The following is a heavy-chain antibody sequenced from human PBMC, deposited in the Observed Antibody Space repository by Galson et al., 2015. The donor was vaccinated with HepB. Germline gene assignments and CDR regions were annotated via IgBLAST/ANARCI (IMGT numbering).Heavy chain of an antibody. V-gene: IGHV1-69*04. CDR3: ARVRGSGWSYFDY. J-gene: IGHJ4*02. Sequence: SVKVSCKASGHTFSTYGISFTSYGITWVRQAPGQGLEWMGRIIPILDIANSAQRFQGRVTITADKSTSTAYMELSSLTSEDTALYFCARVRGSGWSYFDYWGQGTLVIVSS. CDR2: IIPILDIA. D-gene: IGHD6-19*01. CDR1: GHTFSTYGISFTSYG.